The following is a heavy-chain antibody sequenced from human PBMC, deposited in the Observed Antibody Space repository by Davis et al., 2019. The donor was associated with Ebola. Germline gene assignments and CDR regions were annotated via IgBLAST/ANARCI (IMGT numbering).Heavy chain of an antibody. D-gene: IGHD1-26*01. CDR3: AKDTSNIWFDI. CDR1: GFVFSSYV. V-gene: IGHV3-23*01. J-gene: IGHJ3*02. Sequence: GGSLRLSCAASGFVFSSYVMSWVRRAPGKGLEWVSTFGLSADTYYADSVKGRFTISRDNSKNTLHLQMNSLRVEDTAIYYCAKDTSNIWFDIWGQGTNVTVSS. CDR2: FGLSADT.